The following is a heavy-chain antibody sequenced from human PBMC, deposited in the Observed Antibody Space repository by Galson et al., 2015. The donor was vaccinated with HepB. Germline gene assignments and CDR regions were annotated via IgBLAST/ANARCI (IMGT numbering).Heavy chain of an antibody. CDR1: GFTFSRYG. CDR2: ISYDGSNK. D-gene: IGHD6-13*01. V-gene: IGHV3-30*18. Sequence: SLRLSCAASGFTFSRYGMHWVRQAPGKGLEWVAVISYDGSNKYYADSVKGRFTISRDNSKNTLYLQMNSLRAEDTAVYYCAKDLSVTAAGILDYWGQGTLVTVSS. CDR3: AKDLSVTAAGILDY. J-gene: IGHJ4*02.